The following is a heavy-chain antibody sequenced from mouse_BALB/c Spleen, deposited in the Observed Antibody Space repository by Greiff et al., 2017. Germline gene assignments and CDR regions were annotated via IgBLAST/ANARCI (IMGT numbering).Heavy chain of an antibody. Sequence: DVQLVESGGGLVKPGGSLKLSCAASGFTFSSYTMSWVRQTPEKRLEWVATISSGGSYTYYPDSVKGRFTISRDNAKNTLYLQMSSLKSEDTAMYYCTREATVANWYFDVWGAGTTVTVSS. CDR3: TREATVANWYFDV. D-gene: IGHD1-1*01. CDR1: GFTFSSYT. V-gene: IGHV5-6-4*01. J-gene: IGHJ1*01. CDR2: ISSGGSYT.